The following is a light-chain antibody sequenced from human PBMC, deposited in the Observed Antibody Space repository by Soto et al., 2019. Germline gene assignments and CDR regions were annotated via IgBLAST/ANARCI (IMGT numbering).Light chain of an antibody. V-gene: IGKV1-27*01. CDR1: QGIRNY. Sequence: DIQMTQSPTSLSASVGDRVTITCRASQGIRNYVAWYQQIPGKAPKLLLYAASTLQSGVPSRFSGSGSGTDFTFTIDGLQPEDVATYSCQKYSSVPVFGPGTKVEIK. J-gene: IGKJ3*01. CDR2: AAS. CDR3: QKYSSVPV.